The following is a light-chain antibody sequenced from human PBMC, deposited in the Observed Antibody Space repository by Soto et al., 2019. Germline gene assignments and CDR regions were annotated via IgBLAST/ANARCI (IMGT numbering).Light chain of an antibody. Sequence: DIQMTQSPSSLSASVGDRVTITCRASQSISSYLNWYQQKPGKAPKLLIYAASSLQSGVPSRFSGNGSGTHFTLTISSLQPEDFATYHCQQSYSTPPTFGQGTKVEIK. CDR2: AAS. V-gene: IGKV1-39*01. CDR1: QSISSY. J-gene: IGKJ1*01. CDR3: QQSYSTPPT.